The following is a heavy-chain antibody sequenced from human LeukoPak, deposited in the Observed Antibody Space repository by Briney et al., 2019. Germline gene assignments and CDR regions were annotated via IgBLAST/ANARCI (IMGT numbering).Heavy chain of an antibody. CDR1: GYTFTSYA. V-gene: IGHV1-3*01. CDR3: ARGRIVATILTFDY. Sequence: ASVKVSCKASGYTFTSYAMHWVRQAPGQRLEWMGWINAGNGNTKYSQKFQGRVTITRDTSASTAYMELSSLRSGDMAVYYCARGRIVATILTFDYWGQGTLVTVSS. D-gene: IGHD5-12*01. CDR2: INAGNGNT. J-gene: IGHJ4*02.